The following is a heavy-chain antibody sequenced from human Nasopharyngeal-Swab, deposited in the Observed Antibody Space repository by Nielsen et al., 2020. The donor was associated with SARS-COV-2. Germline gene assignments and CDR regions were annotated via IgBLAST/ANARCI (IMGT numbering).Heavy chain of an antibody. V-gene: IGHV1-24*01. Sequence: ASVKVSCKVSGYTLTELSMHWVRQAPGKGLEWMGGFDPEDGETIYAQKFQGRVTITEDTSTDTAYMELSSLRSEDTAVYYCATSAPYCSSTSCYTNWFDPWGQGTLVTVSS. D-gene: IGHD2-2*02. CDR3: ATSAPYCSSTSCYTNWFDP. CDR2: FDPEDGET. CDR1: GYTLTELS. J-gene: IGHJ5*02.